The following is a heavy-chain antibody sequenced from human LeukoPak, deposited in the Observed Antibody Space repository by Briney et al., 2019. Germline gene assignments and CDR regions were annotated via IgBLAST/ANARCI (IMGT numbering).Heavy chain of an antibody. CDR3: AKGPYYDFWSGYFGPAFDY. D-gene: IGHD3-3*01. CDR2: ISWNSGSI. CDR1: GFTFDDYA. V-gene: IGHV3-9*01. Sequence: SLRLSCAASGFTFDDYAMHWVRQAPGKGLEWVSGISWNSGSIGYADSVKGRFTISRDNAKNSLYLQMNSLRAEDTALYYCAKGPYYDFWSGYFGPAFDYWGQGTLVTVSS. J-gene: IGHJ4*02.